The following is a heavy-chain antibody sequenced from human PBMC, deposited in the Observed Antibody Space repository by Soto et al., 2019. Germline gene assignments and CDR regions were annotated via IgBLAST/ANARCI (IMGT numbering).Heavy chain of an antibody. V-gene: IGHV4-59*12. D-gene: IGHD6-13*01. J-gene: IGHJ6*02. CDR1: GGSISSYY. Sequence: SETLSLTCTVSGGSISSYYWSWIRQPPGKGLEWIGYIYYSGSTNYNPSLKSRVTISVDTSKNQFSLKLSSVAAADTAVYYCARCRIAAAGTTLYYYYYGMDVWGQGTTVTVSS. CDR3: ARCRIAAAGTTLYYYYYGMDV. CDR2: IYYSGST.